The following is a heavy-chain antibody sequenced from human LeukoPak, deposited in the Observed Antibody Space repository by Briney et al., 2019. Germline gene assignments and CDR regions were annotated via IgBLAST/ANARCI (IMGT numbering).Heavy chain of an antibody. J-gene: IGHJ5*02. CDR3: AKDDFYHGGGRNWFDP. Sequence: SETLSLTCTVSSGSMNDYFGTWVRQPAGKGLEWIGRIHISESASYNPSLKSRVTMSIDTSKNQFSLNLQSMTAADTAIYYCAKDDFYHGGGRNWFDPWGQGALVTVFS. CDR1: SGSMNDYF. D-gene: IGHD2-15*01. CDR2: IHISESA. V-gene: IGHV4-4*07.